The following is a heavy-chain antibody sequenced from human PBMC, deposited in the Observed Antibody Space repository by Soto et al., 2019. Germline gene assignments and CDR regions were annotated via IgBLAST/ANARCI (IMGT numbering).Heavy chain of an antibody. CDR1: GGTFTSYG. Sequence: GASVKVSCKASGGTFTSYGISWVRQAPGQGLEWMGWISAYNGNTNYAQKLQGRVTMTTDTSTSTAYMELRSLRSDDTAVYYCARVYYDFWSGYYHNWFDPWGQRTLGTVSS. CDR3: ARVYYDFWSGYYHNWFDP. D-gene: IGHD3-3*01. CDR2: ISAYNGNT. J-gene: IGHJ5*02. V-gene: IGHV1-18*01.